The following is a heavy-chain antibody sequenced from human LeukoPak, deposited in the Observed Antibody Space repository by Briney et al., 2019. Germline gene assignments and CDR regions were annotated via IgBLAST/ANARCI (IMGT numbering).Heavy chain of an antibody. CDR3: AREVRDIVVVPAAMGGYYGMDV. CDR2: IYHSGST. CDR1: GYSISSGYY. J-gene: IGHJ6*04. V-gene: IGHV4-38-2*01. Sequence: KPSETLSLTCAVSGYSISSGYYWGWIRQPPGKGLEWIGSIYHSGSTYYNPSFKSRVTISVDTSKNQFSLKLSSVTAADTAVYYCAREVRDIVVVPAAMGGYYGMDVWGKGTTVTVSS. D-gene: IGHD2-2*01.